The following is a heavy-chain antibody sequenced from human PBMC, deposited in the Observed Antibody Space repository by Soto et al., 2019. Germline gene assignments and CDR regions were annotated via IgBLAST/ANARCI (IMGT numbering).Heavy chain of an antibody. J-gene: IGHJ2*01. CDR2: ISGSGGST. CDR3: AKDGGLGVTTGWYFDL. Sequence: GGSLRLSCAASGFTFSSYAMSWVRQAPGKGLEWVSAISGSGGSTYYADSVKGRFTISRDNSKNTLYLQMNSLRAEDTAVYYCAKDGGLGVTTGWYFDLWGRGTLVTVSS. CDR1: GFTFSSYA. V-gene: IGHV3-23*01. D-gene: IGHD4-4*01.